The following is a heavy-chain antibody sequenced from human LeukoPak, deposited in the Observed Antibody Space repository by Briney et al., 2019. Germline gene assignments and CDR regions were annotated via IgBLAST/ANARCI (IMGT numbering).Heavy chain of an antibody. V-gene: IGHV4-59*01. CDR3: ARYPRYSGYDDAFDI. CDR2: IYYSGST. Sequence: PSETLSLTCTVSGGSISRYYWSWIRPPPGKGLEWVGYIYYSGSTSYNPSLKSLVTISVDTSKNQFSLKLSSVTAADTAVYYCARYPRYSGYDDAFDIWGQGTMVTVSS. J-gene: IGHJ3*02. D-gene: IGHD5-12*01. CDR1: GGSISRYY.